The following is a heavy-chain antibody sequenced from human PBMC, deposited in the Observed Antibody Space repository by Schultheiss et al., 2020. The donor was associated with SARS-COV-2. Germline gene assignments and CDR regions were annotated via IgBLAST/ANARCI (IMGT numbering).Heavy chain of an antibody. CDR1: GGSISSGGYY. Sequence: SETLSLTCTVSGGSISSGGYYWSWIRQPPGKGLEWIGFIYYSGSTYYNPSLKSLVTISVDTSKNQFSLKLSSVTAADTAVYYCARGKGATTGAFDIWGQGTMVTVSS. CDR2: IYYSGST. J-gene: IGHJ3*02. D-gene: IGHD1-26*01. CDR3: ARGKGATTGAFDI. V-gene: IGHV4-31*01.